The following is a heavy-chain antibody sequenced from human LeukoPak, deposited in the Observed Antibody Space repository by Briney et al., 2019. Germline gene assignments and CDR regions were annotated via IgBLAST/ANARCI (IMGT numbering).Heavy chain of an antibody. CDR2: INPNSGGT. V-gene: IGHV1-2*06. Sequence: ASVKVSCKASGYTFTGYYMHWVRQAPGQGLEWMGRINPNSGGTNYAQKFQGRVTMTRDTSISTAYMELSRLRSDDTAVYYCAREDSSGYYYPFDYWGQGTLVTVSS. CDR3: AREDSSGYYYPFDY. D-gene: IGHD3-22*01. CDR1: GYTFTGYY. J-gene: IGHJ4*02.